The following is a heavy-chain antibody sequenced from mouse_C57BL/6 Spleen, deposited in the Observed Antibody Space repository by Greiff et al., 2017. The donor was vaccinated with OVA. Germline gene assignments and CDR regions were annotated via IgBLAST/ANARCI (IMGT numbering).Heavy chain of an antibody. D-gene: IGHD1-1*01. CDR3: ARERGTTVEDY. J-gene: IGHJ2*01. CDR1: GYTFTSYW. V-gene: IGHV1-55*01. Sequence: QVQLKQPGAELVKPGASVKMSCKASGYTFTSYWITWVKQRPGQGLEWIGDIYPGSGSTNYNEKFKSKATLTVDTSSSTAYMQLSSLTSEDSAVYYCARERGTTVEDYWGQGTTLTVSS. CDR2: IYPGSGST.